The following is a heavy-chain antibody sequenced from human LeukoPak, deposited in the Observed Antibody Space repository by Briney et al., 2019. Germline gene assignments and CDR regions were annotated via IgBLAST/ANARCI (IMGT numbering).Heavy chain of an antibody. CDR3: AKSNGVDRNGYNSDYFDY. CDR2: MKVDGSDI. D-gene: IGHD5-24*01. J-gene: IGHJ4*02. Sequence: PGGSLRLSCAASGFTFTNDFMTWVRQAPGKGLEWVANMKVDGSDIHYVDSVKGRFTISSDNAKNTLSLQMNSLRAEDTAVYYCAKSNGVDRNGYNSDYFDYWGQGTLVTVSS. CDR1: GFTFTNDF. V-gene: IGHV3-7*01.